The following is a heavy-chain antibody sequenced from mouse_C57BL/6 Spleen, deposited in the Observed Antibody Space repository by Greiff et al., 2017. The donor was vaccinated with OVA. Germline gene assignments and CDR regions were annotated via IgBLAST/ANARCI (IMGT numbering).Heavy chain of an antibody. D-gene: IGHD2-2*01. CDR2: IDPSDSYT. V-gene: IGHV1-69*01. CDR3: GRLGLRREAGFAY. J-gene: IGHJ3*01. Sequence: QVQLQQPGAELLLPGASVKLSCKASGYTFPRYWMHLVNQRPGQGLEWIGEIDPSDSYTTYNQKFKGKSTLTVDKSSSTAYMQLSSLTSEVAAVYYCGRLGLRREAGFAYWGEGALVTVSA. CDR1: GYTFPRYW.